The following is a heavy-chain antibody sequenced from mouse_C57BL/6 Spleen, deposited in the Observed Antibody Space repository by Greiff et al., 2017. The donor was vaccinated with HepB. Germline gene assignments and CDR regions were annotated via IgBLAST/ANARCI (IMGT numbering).Heavy chain of an antibody. V-gene: IGHV1-42*01. CDR1: GYSFTGYY. J-gene: IGHJ2*01. CDR2: INPSTGGT. Sequence: EVKLVESGPELVKPGASVKISCKASGYSFTGYYMNWVKQSPEKSLEWIGGINPSTGGTTYNQKFKAKATLTVDKSSSTAYMQLKSLTSEDSAVYYCARVYYYGSSCSFDYWGQGTTLTVSS. D-gene: IGHD1-1*01. CDR3: ARVYYYGSSCSFDY.